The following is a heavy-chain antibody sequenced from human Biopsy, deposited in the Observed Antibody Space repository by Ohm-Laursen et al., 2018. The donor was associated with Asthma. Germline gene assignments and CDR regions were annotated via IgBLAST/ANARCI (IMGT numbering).Heavy chain of an antibody. CDR1: GYTFINYA. J-gene: IGHJ3*01. V-gene: IGHV1-3*01. D-gene: IGHD3-9*01. CDR2: INAGNGNT. CDR3: ARTYYDFLTGQVNDAFAL. Sequence: ASVKVSCKASGYTFINYAIHWVRQAPGHSLEWMGWINAGNGNTKYSQKFQGRVTITRDTSASTAYMDLSSLRSEDTAVYYCARTYYDFLTGQVNDAFALWGQGTMVTVSS.